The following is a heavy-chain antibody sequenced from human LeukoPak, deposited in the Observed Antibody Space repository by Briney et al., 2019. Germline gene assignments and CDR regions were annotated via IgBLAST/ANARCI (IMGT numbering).Heavy chain of an antibody. D-gene: IGHD3-22*01. CDR1: GFTFSSYS. CDR2: ISGISSYI. V-gene: IGHV3-21*04. Sequence: PGGSLRLSCAASGFTFSSYSMIWVRQAPGKGLEWVSSISGISSYIYYADSVKGRFTISRDNSKNTLYLQMNSLRAEDTAVYYCAKAPDYYDSSGPSTWGQGTLVTVSS. CDR3: AKAPDYYDSSGPST. J-gene: IGHJ5*02.